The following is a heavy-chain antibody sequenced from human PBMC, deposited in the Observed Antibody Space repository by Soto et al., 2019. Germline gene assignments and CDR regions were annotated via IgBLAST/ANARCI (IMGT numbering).Heavy chain of an antibody. CDR2: ISYDGSNK. CDR3: AKAPDPQFFYFDY. D-gene: IGHD3-3*01. V-gene: IGHV3-30*18. J-gene: IGHJ4*02. CDR1: GFTFSSYG. Sequence: GGSLRLSCAASGFTFSSYGMHWVRQAPGKGLEWVAVISYDGSNKYYADTVKGRFTISRDNSKNTLYLQMNSLRAEDTAVYYCAKAPDPQFFYFDYWGQGTLVTVSS.